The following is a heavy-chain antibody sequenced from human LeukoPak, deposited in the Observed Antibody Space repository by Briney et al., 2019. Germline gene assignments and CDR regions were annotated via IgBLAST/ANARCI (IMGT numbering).Heavy chain of an antibody. CDR3: ARPTGYSSGWHFFDY. J-gene: IGHJ4*02. D-gene: IGHD6-19*01. V-gene: IGHV4-39*01. Sequence: SETLSLTCTVSGGSISSYYWGWIRQPPGKGLEWIGSIYYSGSTYYNPSLKSRVTISVDTSKNQFSLKLSSVTAADTAVYYCARPTGYSSGWHFFDYWGQGTLVTVSS. CDR2: IYYSGST. CDR1: GGSISSYY.